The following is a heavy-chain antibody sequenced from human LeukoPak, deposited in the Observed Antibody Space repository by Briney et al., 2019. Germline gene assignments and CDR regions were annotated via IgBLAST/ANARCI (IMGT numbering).Heavy chain of an antibody. Sequence: PSETLSLTCTVSGGSITTYYWSWIRQPPGKGLEWIGCIHYTGSTNYNSSLKSRVTISVDTSKNQFSLKLSSVTAADTAVYYCARVYYDYVWGSYRYGVFDYWGQGTLVTVSS. CDR2: IHYTGST. CDR3: ARVYYDYVWGSYRYGVFDY. V-gene: IGHV4-59*01. CDR1: GGSITTYY. J-gene: IGHJ4*02. D-gene: IGHD3-16*02.